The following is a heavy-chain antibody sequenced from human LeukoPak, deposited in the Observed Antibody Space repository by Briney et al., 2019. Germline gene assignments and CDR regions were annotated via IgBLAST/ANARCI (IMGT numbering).Heavy chain of an antibody. CDR2: IYHSGST. D-gene: IGHD4-17*01. V-gene: IGHV4-4*02. CDR3: ARDLTTVTTFSDAFDI. Sequence: SETLSLTCAVSGGSISSSNWWSWVRQPPGKGLEWIGEIYHSGSTNYNPSLKSRVTISVDKSKNQFPLKLSSVTAADTAVYYCARDLTTVTTFSDAFDIWGQGTMVTVSS. CDR1: GGSISSSNW. J-gene: IGHJ3*02.